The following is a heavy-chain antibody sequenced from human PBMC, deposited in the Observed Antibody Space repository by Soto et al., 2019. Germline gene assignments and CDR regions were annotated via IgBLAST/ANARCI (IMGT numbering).Heavy chain of an antibody. V-gene: IGHV3-30*18. Sequence: PGGSLRLSCAASGFTFSSYGMHWVRQAPGKGLEWVAVISYDGSNKYYADSVKGRFTISRDNSKNTLYLQMNSLRAEDTAVYYCAKGSGQWLVVWFDYWGQGTLVTVAS. CDR3: AKGSGQWLVVWFDY. CDR1: GFTFSSYG. D-gene: IGHD6-19*01. J-gene: IGHJ4*02. CDR2: ISYDGSNK.